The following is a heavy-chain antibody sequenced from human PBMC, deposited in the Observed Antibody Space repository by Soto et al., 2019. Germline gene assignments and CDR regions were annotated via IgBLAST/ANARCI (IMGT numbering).Heavy chain of an antibody. CDR2: MNPNSGNT. CDR1: GYTFTSYD. D-gene: IGHD5-18*01. Sequence: GASVKVSCKASGYTFTSYDINWVRQATGQGLEWMGWMNPNSGNTGYAQKFQGRVTMTRNTSISTAYMELSSLRSEDTAVYYCARWIQLWLRDDYYYYMDVWGKGTTVTVSS. CDR3: ARWIQLWLRDDYYYYMDV. V-gene: IGHV1-8*01. J-gene: IGHJ6*03.